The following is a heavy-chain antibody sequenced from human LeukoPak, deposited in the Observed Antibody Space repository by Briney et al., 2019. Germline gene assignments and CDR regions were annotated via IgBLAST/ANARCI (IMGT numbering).Heavy chain of an antibody. Sequence: SETLSLTCTVSGYSISSGYYWGWIRQPPGKGLEWIGSIYHSGSTYYNPSLKSRVTMSVDTSKNQFSLKLSSVTAADTAVYYCARVSTTYMDVWGKGTTVTISS. CDR3: ARVSTTYMDV. CDR1: GYSISSGYY. V-gene: IGHV4-38-2*02. D-gene: IGHD5/OR15-5a*01. J-gene: IGHJ6*03. CDR2: IYHSGST.